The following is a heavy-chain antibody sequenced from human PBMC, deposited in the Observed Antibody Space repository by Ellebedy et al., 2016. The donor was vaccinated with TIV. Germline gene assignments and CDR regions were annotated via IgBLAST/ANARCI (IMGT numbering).Heavy chain of an antibody. CDR1: GFSFTTYS. V-gene: IGHV3-48*02. Sequence: GESLKISCAASGFSFTTYSMNWVRQAPGKGLEWVSHISSSGITIHYADSVKGRFAISRDIAANSLYLQLNSLRDEDTAVYYCARGSLPALGRIADFWGQGTLVTVSS. CDR2: ISSSGITI. CDR3: ARGSLPALGRIADF. J-gene: IGHJ4*02. D-gene: IGHD2-2*01.